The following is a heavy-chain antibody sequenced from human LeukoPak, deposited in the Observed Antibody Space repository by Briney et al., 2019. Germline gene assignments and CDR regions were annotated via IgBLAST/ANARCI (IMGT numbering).Heavy chain of an antibody. CDR2: IYSSGNT. D-gene: IGHD3-3*01. V-gene: IGHV4-39*01. J-gene: IGHJ5*02. CDR3: ARHSGLRSPFDP. CDR1: GGSISSSSYY. Sequence: SETLSLTCTVSGGSISSSSYYWGWIRQPPGKGLEWIGSIYSSGNTYYNPSLESRVTISVDTSKNQLSLKLTSATAADTSVYYCARHSGLRSPFDPWGQGTLVTVSS.